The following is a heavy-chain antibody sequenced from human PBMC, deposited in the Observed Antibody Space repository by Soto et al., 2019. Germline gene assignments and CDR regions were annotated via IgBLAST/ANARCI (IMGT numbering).Heavy chain of an antibody. CDR3: ARGRGYSYGDFDY. Sequence: SETLSLTCTVSGGSISSGDYYWSWIRQPPGKGLEWIGYIYYSGSTYYNPSLKSRVTISVDTSKNQFSLKLSSVTAADTAVYYCARGRGYSYGDFDYWGQGTLVTVSS. CDR2: IYYSGST. CDR1: GGSISSGDYY. V-gene: IGHV4-30-4*01. J-gene: IGHJ4*02. D-gene: IGHD5-18*01.